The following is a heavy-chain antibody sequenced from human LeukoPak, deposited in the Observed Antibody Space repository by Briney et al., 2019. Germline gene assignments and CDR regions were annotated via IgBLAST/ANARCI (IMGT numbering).Heavy chain of an antibody. CDR2: ISGSGGST. Sequence: GGSLRLSCAASGFTFSSYAMSWVRQAPGKGLEWVSAISGSGGSTYYADSVKGRFTISRDNSKNTLYLQMNSLRAEDTAVYYCAKDPDIVVVPAAMYYWGQGTLVTVSS. J-gene: IGHJ4*02. CDR3: AKDPDIVVVPAAMYY. D-gene: IGHD2-2*01. CDR1: GFTFSSYA. V-gene: IGHV3-23*01.